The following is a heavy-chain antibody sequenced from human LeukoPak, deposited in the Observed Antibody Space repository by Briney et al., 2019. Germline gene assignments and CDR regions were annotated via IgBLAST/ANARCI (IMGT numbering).Heavy chain of an antibody. CDR1: GFTFSSYS. Sequence: PGGALRLSSAASGFTFSSYSMNWVRHAPGKGLEWVSSISSSSGYIYYADSVKGRFTVSRDNANNSRYLQMNSLRAEDTAAYYCARATGHQLYDSSGYAAFASSGQATMVTVSS. CDR2: ISSSSGYI. CDR3: ARATGHQLYDSSGYAAFAS. D-gene: IGHD3-22*01. J-gene: IGHJ3*02. V-gene: IGHV3-21*01.